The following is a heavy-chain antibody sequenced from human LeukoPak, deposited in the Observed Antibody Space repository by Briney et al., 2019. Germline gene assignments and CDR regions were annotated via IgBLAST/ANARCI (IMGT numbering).Heavy chain of an antibody. Sequence: PSETLSLTCTVSGGSISSGGYYWSWIRQHPGKGLEWIGYIYYSGSTYYNPSLKSRVTISVDTSKNQFSLKLSSVTAADTAVYYCARGSYYYDSSGYYRFDYWGQGAQVTVSS. CDR2: IYYSGST. V-gene: IGHV4-31*03. J-gene: IGHJ4*02. D-gene: IGHD3-22*01. CDR3: ARGSYYYDSSGYYRFDY. CDR1: GGSISSGGYY.